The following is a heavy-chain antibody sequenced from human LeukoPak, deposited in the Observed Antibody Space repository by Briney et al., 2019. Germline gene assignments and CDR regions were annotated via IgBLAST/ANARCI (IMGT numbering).Heavy chain of an antibody. Sequence: GGSLRLSCAASGFTFSSYAMNWVRQAPGKGLEWVSSISSSSSYIYYADSVKGRFTISRDNAKNSLYLQMNSLRAEDTAVYYCALQGGTYGDLGSLDYWGQGTLVTVSS. CDR1: GFTFSSYA. J-gene: IGHJ4*02. CDR2: ISSSSSYI. CDR3: ALQGGTYGDLGSLDY. D-gene: IGHD4-17*01. V-gene: IGHV3-21*01.